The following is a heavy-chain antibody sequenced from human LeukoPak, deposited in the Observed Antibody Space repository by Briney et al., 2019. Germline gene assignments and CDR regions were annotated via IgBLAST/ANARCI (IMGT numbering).Heavy chain of an antibody. V-gene: IGHV1-2*02. Sequence: ASVKVSCKASGYTFNGHYLHWVRQAPGQGLEWMGRINPNSGGTKYAQKFQDRVTMTRDTSISTAYLELTTLISDDTAVYYCARGPPFLNTSGRIIVDAFDIWGQGTMVTVPS. CDR1: GYTFNGHY. D-gene: IGHD3-16*02. CDR3: ARGPPFLNTSGRIIVDAFDI. CDR2: INPNSGGT. J-gene: IGHJ3*02.